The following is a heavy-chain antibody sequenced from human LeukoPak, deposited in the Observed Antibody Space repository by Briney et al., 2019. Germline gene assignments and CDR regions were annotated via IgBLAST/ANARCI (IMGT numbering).Heavy chain of an antibody. J-gene: IGHJ4*02. Sequence: SETLSLTCAVYGGSFSGYYWSWIRQPPGKGLEWIGEINHSGSTNYNPSLKSRATISVDTSKNQFSLKLSSVTAADTAVYYCARRLYQLPRIYYFDYWGQGTLVTVSS. V-gene: IGHV4-34*01. CDR3: ARRLYQLPRIYYFDY. CDR1: GGSFSGYY. D-gene: IGHD2-2*01. CDR2: INHSGST.